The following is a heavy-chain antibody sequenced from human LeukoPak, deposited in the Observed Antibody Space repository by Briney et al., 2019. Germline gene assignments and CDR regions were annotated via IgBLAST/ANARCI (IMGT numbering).Heavy chain of an antibody. Sequence: GASVKVSCQASGYTFTSYDINWVRQATGQGLEWMGWMNPNSGNKGYAQKFQGRVTMTRNTSISTAYMELSSLRSEDTAVYYCAVLGYSSSWYISHPFDYWGQGTLVTVSS. CDR3: AVLGYSSSWYISHPFDY. D-gene: IGHD6-13*01. J-gene: IGHJ4*02. CDR1: GYTFTSYD. CDR2: MNPNSGNK. V-gene: IGHV1-8*01.